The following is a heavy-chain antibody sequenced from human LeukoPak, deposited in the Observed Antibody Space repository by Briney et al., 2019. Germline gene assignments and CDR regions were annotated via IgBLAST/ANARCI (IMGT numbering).Heavy chain of an antibody. V-gene: IGHV3-74*01. J-gene: IGHJ4*02. CDR3: TSDTVDTTLGIDY. D-gene: IGHD5-18*01. CDR1: GFTFSSHW. CDR2: INSVGSRT. Sequence: GGSLRLSCAASGFTFSSHWMHWVRQAPGKGLVWGSRINSVGSRTDYADSVKGRFTISRDNARNTLYLQMNSLRAEDTAVYYCTSDTVDTTLGIDYWGQGTLVTVSS.